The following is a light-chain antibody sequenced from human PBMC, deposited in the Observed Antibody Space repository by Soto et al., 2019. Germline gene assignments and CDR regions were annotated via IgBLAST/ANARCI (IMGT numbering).Light chain of an antibody. CDR3: SSYRASSPTHYV. CDR1: SSDIGGYHY. CDR2: DVS. Sequence: QSALTQPASLSGSPGQSITISCTGTSSDIGGYHYVSWYQQHPGKAPKLMIHDVSNRPSGVSNRFSGSKSGNTASLTISGLQAEDEADYYCSSYRASSPTHYVFGTGTKVTVL. V-gene: IGLV2-14*03. J-gene: IGLJ1*01.